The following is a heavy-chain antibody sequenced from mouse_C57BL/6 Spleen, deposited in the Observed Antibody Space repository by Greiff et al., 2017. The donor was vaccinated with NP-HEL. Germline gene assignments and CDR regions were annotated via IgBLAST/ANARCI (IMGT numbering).Heavy chain of an antibody. V-gene: IGHV5-4*03. J-gene: IGHJ1*03. CDR1: GFTFSSYA. CDR2: ISDGGSCT. Sequence: EVKLVESGGGLVKPGGSLKLSCAASGFTFSSYAMSWVRQTPEKRLEWVATISDGGSCTYYPDNVKGRFTISRDNARNNLYLQVRHLKSEDTAMYYWASEPEGVTTYFDVWGTGTTVTVSS. D-gene: IGHD2-2*01. CDR3: ASEPEGVTTYFDV.